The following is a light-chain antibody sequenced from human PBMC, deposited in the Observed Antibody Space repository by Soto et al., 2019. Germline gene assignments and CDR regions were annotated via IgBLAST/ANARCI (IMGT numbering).Light chain of an antibody. Sequence: SYELIQPPSGSVSPGQTASITCSGDKLGDKYACWYQQKPGQSPVLVIYQDSKRPSGIPERFSGSNSGNTATLTISGTQAMDEADYYCQAWDSSTAVFGGGTKLTVL. CDR3: QAWDSSTAV. CDR1: KLGDKY. J-gene: IGLJ2*01. CDR2: QDS. V-gene: IGLV3-1*01.